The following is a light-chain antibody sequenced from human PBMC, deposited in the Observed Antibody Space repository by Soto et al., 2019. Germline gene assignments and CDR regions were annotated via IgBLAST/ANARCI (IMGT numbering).Light chain of an antibody. V-gene: IGKV3-11*01. CDR1: QSVSTY. CDR2: DAS. CDR3: QHRNNWQWT. J-gene: IGKJ1*01. Sequence: EGVLTQSPATLSLSPGERATLSCRASQSVSTYLAWYQQKPGQAPRLLIYDASNRATGIPPRFSGSGSGTDFTLTISSLEPEDFAVYYCQHRNNWQWTFGQGTKVDIK.